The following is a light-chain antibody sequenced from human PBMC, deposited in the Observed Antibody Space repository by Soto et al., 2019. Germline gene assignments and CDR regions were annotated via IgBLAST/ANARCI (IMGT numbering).Light chain of an antibody. CDR2: DAA. Sequence: DIQMTQSPYSLSAAVGDRVTIACRASQNINTYLNWYQQKPGKAPKLLIFDAASLHSGVPSRFSGSGSGTDFTLSISSLQPEDFATYYCQQTHSLPLSFGPGTRWIS. V-gene: IGKV1-39*01. CDR3: QQTHSLPLS. J-gene: IGKJ3*01. CDR1: QNINTY.